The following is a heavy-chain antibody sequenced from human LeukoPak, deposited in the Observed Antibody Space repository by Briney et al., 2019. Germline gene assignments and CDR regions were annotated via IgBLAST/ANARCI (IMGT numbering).Heavy chain of an antibody. CDR1: GGSISSFY. CDR3: ARGFPPGSGSRGSHAFDV. V-gene: IGHV4-4*07. D-gene: IGHD6-19*01. Sequence: PSETLSLTCTVSGGSISSFYWSWIRQPAGKGLEWIGRLYTSGSTNYNPSLNSRVTMSVDTSKNQFSLKLSSVTAADTAVYYCARGFPPGSGSRGSHAFDVWGQGTMVTVSS. J-gene: IGHJ3*01. CDR2: LYTSGST.